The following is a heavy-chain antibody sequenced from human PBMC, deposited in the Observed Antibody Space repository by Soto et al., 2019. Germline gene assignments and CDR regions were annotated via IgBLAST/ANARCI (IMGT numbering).Heavy chain of an antibody. D-gene: IGHD3-22*01. CDR1: GFTVSANY. Sequence: PGGSLRLSCAASGFTVSANYMSWVRQAPGKGLEWVSIIYSGGNTYYADSVKGRFTISRDSSKNTLYLQMNSLRAEDTAVYYRAREGYGYWIDSWGQGTPVTVSS. CDR2: IYSGGNT. V-gene: IGHV3-53*01. CDR3: AREGYGYWIDS. J-gene: IGHJ4*02.